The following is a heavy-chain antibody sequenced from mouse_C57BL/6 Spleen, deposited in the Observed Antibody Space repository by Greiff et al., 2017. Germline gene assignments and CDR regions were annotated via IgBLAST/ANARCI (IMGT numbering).Heavy chain of an antibody. V-gene: IGHV1-26*01. CDR1: GYTFTDYY. J-gene: IGHJ3*01. CDR3: ARGDYYGSSYWFAY. D-gene: IGHD1-1*01. CDR2: INPNNGGT. Sequence: EVQLQQSGPELVKPGASVKISCKASGYTFTDYYMNWVKQSHGKSLEWIGDINPNNGGTSYNQKFKGKATLTVDKSSSTAYMELRSLTSEDSAVYYCARGDYYGSSYWFAYWGQGTLVTVSA.